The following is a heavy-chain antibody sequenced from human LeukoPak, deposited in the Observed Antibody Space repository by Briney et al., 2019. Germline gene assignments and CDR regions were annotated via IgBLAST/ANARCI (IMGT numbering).Heavy chain of an antibody. V-gene: IGHV4-59*01. CDR1: GGSISSYY. Sequence: PSETLSLTCTVSGGSISSYYWSWIRQPPGKGLEWIGYIYYSGSTNYNPSLKSRVTISVDTSKNQFSPKLSSVTAADTAVYYCARGGFREKTFDYWGQGTLVTVSS. CDR2: IYYSGST. CDR3: ARGGFREKTFDY. J-gene: IGHJ4*02. D-gene: IGHD3-10*01.